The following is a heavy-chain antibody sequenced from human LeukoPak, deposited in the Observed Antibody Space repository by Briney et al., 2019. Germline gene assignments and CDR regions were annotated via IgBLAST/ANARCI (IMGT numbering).Heavy chain of an antibody. J-gene: IGHJ6*02. CDR2: IYYSGST. V-gene: IGHV4-59*01. Sequence: SETLSLTCTVSGGSISSYYWSWIRQPPGKGLEWIGYIYYSGSTNYNPSLKSRVTISVDTSKNQFPLKLSSVTAADTAVYYCARDMGGRKGSYYGMDVWGQGTTVTVSS. CDR3: ARDMGGRKGSYYGMDV. D-gene: IGHD1-26*01. CDR1: GGSISSYY.